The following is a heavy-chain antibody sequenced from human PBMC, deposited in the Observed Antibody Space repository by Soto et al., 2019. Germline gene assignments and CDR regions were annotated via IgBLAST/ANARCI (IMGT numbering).Heavy chain of an antibody. J-gene: IGHJ6*02. D-gene: IGHD5-18*01. CDR3: AKGRSGYSYGYPYYYYGMDV. CDR1: GFTFSSYA. V-gene: IGHV3-23*01. CDR2: ISGSGGST. Sequence: GGSLRLSCAASGFTFSSYAMSWVRQAPGKGLEWVSAISGSGGSTYYADPVKGRFTISRDNSKNTLYLQMNSLRAEDTAVYYCAKGRSGYSYGYPYYYYGMDVWGQGTTVTVSS.